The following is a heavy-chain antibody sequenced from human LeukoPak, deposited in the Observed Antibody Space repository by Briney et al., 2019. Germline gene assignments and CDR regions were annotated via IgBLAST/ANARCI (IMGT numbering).Heavy chain of an antibody. D-gene: IGHD2-21*02. Sequence: PSETLSLTCAVYGGSFTGYYWTWIRQPPGKGLEWIGEISHTGNTNYNPSLKSRVTISVDTSKNQFSLRLRSVTAADTAVYYCARGWAVTAYAPFDPWGQGTLVTVSS. J-gene: IGHJ5*02. V-gene: IGHV4-34*01. CDR3: ARGWAVTAYAPFDP. CDR1: GGSFTGYY. CDR2: ISHTGNT.